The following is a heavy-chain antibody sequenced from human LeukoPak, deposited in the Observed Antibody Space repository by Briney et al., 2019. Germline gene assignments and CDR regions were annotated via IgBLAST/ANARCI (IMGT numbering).Heavy chain of an antibody. CDR3: ARVTGYVIEDNFDY. V-gene: IGHV4-59*01. CDR2: IYYSGST. CDR1: AGSISSYY. Sequence: SETLSLTCTVSAGSISSYYWSWIRQPPGKGLEWIGYIYYSGSTNYNPSLKSRVTISVDTSKNQFSLKLRSVTAADTAVYYCARVTGYVIEDNFDYWGQGTLVTVSS. D-gene: IGHD2-15*01. J-gene: IGHJ4*02.